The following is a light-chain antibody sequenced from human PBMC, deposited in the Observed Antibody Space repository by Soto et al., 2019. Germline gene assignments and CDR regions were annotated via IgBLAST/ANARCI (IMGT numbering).Light chain of an antibody. Sequence: CRASQSISSYLNWYQQKPGKAPNLLIYGASNRATGIPDRFSGSGSGTDFTLTISRLEPEDFAVYYCQQYGSSGTFGQGTKVDIK. V-gene: IGKV3-20*01. CDR2: GAS. J-gene: IGKJ1*01. CDR3: QQYGSSGT. CDR1: QSISSY.